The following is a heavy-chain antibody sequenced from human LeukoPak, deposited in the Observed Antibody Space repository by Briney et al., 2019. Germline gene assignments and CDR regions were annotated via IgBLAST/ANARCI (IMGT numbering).Heavy chain of an antibody. J-gene: IGHJ3*01. V-gene: IGHV4-59*01. D-gene: IGHD3-10*01. CDR2: IYYSGAT. CDR1: GDSMSSYY. CDR3: SRGGSYYRAMM. Sequence: SETLSLTCSVSGDSMSSYYWSWIRQPPGKGQEWIGYIYYSGATSYNPSLKSRVTISIDTSKNQFSLNLGSVTAADTAMYYCSRGGSYYRAMMWGQGTMVAVSS.